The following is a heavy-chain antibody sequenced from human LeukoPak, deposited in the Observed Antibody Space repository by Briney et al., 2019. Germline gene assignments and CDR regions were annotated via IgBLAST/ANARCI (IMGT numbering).Heavy chain of an antibody. V-gene: IGHV3-74*01. CDR3: ARAGDGYKAKGAGFDY. J-gene: IGHJ4*02. D-gene: IGHD5-24*01. CDR1: GFTFSSYW. CDR2: INSDGSST. Sequence: QPGGSLRLSCAASGFTFSSYWMHWVRQAPGKGLVWVSRINSDGSSTSYADSVKGRFTISRDNAKNSLYLQMNSLRAEDTAVYYCARAGDGYKAKGAGFDYWGQGTLVTVSS.